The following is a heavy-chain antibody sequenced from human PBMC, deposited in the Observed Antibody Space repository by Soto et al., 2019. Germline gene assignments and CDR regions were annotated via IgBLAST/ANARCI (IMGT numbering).Heavy chain of an antibody. CDR3: ARVRKGQYYDFWSGYLDY. V-gene: IGHV4-59*01. J-gene: IGHJ4*02. CDR1: GGSISSYY. CDR2: IYYSGST. Sequence: SETLSLTCTVSGGSISSYYWSWIRQPPGKGLEWIGYIYYSGSTNYNPSLKSRVTISVDTSKNQFSLKLSSVTAADTAVYYCARVRKGQYYDFWSGYLDYWGQGTLVTLSS. D-gene: IGHD3-3*01.